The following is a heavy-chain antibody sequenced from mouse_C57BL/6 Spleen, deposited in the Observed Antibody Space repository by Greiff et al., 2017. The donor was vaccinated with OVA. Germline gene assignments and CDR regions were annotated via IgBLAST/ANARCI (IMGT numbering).Heavy chain of an antibody. CDR1: GYSITSGYY. Sequence: EVKLMESGPGLVKPSQSLSLTCSVTGYSITSGYYWNWIRQFPGNKLEWMGYISYDGSNNYNPSLKNRISITRDTSKNQFFLKLNSVTTEDTATYYCARSYDYEFAYWGQGTLVTVSA. D-gene: IGHD2-4*01. CDR3: ARSYDYEFAY. CDR2: ISYDGSN. J-gene: IGHJ3*01. V-gene: IGHV3-6*01.